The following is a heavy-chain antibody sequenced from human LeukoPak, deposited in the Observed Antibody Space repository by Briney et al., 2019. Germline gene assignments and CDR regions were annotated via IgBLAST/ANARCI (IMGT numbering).Heavy chain of an antibody. CDR1: GGSISSYY. CDR2: ISTSGTT. J-gene: IGHJ4*02. Sequence: LETLSLTCTVSGGSISSYYWSWIRQPAGKGLEWIGRISTSGTTNYNPSLKSRVTISVDKSKNQFSLKLIFVTAADTAVYYCASSGGMTFDYLGQGSQASDSS. D-gene: IGHD3-16*01. V-gene: IGHV4-4*07. CDR3: ASSGGMTFDY.